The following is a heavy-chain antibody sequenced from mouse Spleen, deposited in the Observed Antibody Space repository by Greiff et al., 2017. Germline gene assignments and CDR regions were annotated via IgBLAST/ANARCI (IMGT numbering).Heavy chain of an antibody. CDR3: ARREITDQFAY. J-gene: IGHJ3*01. V-gene: IGHV14-2*01. Sequence: VQLQQSGAELVKPGASVKLSCTASGFNITDYYMHWVKQRTEQGLEWIGRIDPEDGETKYAPKFQGKATITADTSSNTAYLQLSSLTSEDTAVYYYARREITDQFAYWGQGTLVTVSS. D-gene: IGHD2-4*01. CDR2: IDPEDGET. CDR1: GFNITDYY.